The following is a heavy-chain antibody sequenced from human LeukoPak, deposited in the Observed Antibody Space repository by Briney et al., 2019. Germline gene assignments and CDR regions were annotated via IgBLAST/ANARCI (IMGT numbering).Heavy chain of an antibody. CDR2: INHSGGT. Sequence: SETLSLTCAVYGGSFSGYYWSWIRQPPGKGLEWIGEINHSGGTNYNPSLKSRVTISVDTSKNQFSLKLSSVTAADTAVYYCARLYYYGSGSYYKALYYFDYWGQGTLVTVSS. CDR1: GGSFSGYY. CDR3: ARLYYYGSGSYYKALYYFDY. V-gene: IGHV4-34*01. D-gene: IGHD3-10*01. J-gene: IGHJ4*02.